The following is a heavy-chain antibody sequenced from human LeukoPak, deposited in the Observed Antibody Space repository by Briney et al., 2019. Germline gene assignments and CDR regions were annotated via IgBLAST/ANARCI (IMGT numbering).Heavy chain of an antibody. V-gene: IGHV3-48*03. J-gene: IGHJ6*04. CDR2: ISSSGSTI. D-gene: IGHD3-10*02. CDR1: GFTFSSYE. Sequence: GGSLRLSCAASGFTFSSYEMNWVRQAPGKGLEWVSYISSSGSTIYYADSVKGRFTISRDNAKNSLYLQMNSLRAEDTAVYYCAELGINIIGGVWGKGTTVTISS. CDR3: AELGINIIGGV.